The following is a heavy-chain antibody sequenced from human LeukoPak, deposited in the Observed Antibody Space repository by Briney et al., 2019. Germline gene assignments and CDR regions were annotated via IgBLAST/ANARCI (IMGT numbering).Heavy chain of an antibody. V-gene: IGHV4-39*07. CDR3: AKELQWAPGCYPLDY. D-gene: IGHD2-2*01. CDR1: GGSISSGGYY. Sequence: SETLSLTCTVSGGSISSGGYYWSWIRQPPGKGLEWIGEINHSGSTNYNPSLKSRVTISVDTSKNQFSLKLSSVTAADTAVYYCAKELQWAPGCYPLDYWGQGTLVTVSS. CDR2: INHSGST. J-gene: IGHJ4*02.